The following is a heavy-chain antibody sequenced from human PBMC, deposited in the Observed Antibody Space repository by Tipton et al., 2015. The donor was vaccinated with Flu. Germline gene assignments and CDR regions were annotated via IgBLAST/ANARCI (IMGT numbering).Heavy chain of an antibody. V-gene: IGHV3-23*01. CDR1: GFTFTGYA. Sequence: SLRLSCAASGFTFTGYAMSWVRQAPGKGLEWVSSIIGGGISTYYAESVKGRFTISRDNSKNTLYLQMKSLRAEDTAFYYCAIGRTADYWGQGTLVSVSS. J-gene: IGHJ4*02. CDR2: IIGGGIST. CDR3: AIGRTADY. D-gene: IGHD4-17*01.